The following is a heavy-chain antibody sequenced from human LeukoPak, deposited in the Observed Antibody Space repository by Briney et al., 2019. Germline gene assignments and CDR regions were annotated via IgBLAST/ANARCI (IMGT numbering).Heavy chain of an antibody. Sequence: ASVKVSCKASGYTFTGYDMHWVRQDPGQGLEWMGWINPNSGGTNYAQKFQGRVTMTRDTSISTAYMELSRLRSDDTAVYYCARGSITGTLLWGQGTLVIVSS. V-gene: IGHV1-2*02. CDR3: ARGSITGTLL. J-gene: IGHJ4*02. CDR2: INPNSGGT. CDR1: GYTFTGYD. D-gene: IGHD1-7*01.